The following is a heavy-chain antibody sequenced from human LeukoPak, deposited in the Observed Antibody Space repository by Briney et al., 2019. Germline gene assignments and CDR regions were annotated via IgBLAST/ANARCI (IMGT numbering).Heavy chain of an antibody. J-gene: IGHJ5*02. D-gene: IGHD4/OR15-4a*01. CDR2: IFSNDEK. Sequence: SGPTLVNPTETLTLTCTVSGFSLSNARMGVSWIRQPPGKALEWLAHIFSNDEKSYSTSLKSRLTISKDTSKSQVVLTMTNMDPVNTPKYYCAGIRGTIVLWFDPGGQGPLVTVSS. CDR1: GFSLSNARMG. CDR3: AGIRGTIVLWFDP. V-gene: IGHV2-26*02.